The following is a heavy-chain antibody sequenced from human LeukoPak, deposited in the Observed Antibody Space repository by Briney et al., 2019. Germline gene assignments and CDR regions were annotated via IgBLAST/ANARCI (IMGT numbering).Heavy chain of an antibody. V-gene: IGHV3-30*04. Sequence: GGSLRLSCAASGFTFSSYAMHWVRRAPGKGLEWVAVISYDGSNKYYADSVKGRFTISRDNSKNTLYLQMNSLRAEDTAVYYCARESSSWFFDYWGQGTLVTVSS. CDR1: GFTFSSYA. J-gene: IGHJ4*02. CDR2: ISYDGSNK. D-gene: IGHD6-13*01. CDR3: ARESSSWFFDY.